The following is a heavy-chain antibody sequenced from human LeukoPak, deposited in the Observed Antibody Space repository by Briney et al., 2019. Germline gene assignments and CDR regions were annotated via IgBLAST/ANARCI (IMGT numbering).Heavy chain of an antibody. V-gene: IGHV3-53*01. J-gene: IGHJ5*02. D-gene: IGHD2-2*01. CDR3: AKDRHAPGRFCSSTTCFPFDL. CDR1: GFTVSSNS. Sequence: PGGSLRLSCTVSGFTVSSNSMSWVRQAPGKGLEWVSFIYSAGSTHYSDSVKGRFTISIDNSKSTLYLQMNSLRAEDMARYYCAKDRHAPGRFCSSTTCFPFDLWGQGTLVTVSS. CDR2: IYSAGST.